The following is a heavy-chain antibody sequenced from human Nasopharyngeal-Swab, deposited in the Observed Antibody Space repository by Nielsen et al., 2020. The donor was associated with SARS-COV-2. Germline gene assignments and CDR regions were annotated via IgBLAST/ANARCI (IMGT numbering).Heavy chain of an antibody. V-gene: IGHV1-2*02. J-gene: IGHJ4*02. CDR2: IDPSNGAT. Sequence: ASVKVSCKASGYTFIGYYIHWVRQAPGQGLEWLGWIDPSNGATKYAQTFQGRISVTRDTSFSTAYMELSGLRSDDTAVYYCASGSMIAFGGITGKFDYWGQGTLVIVSP. CDR1: GYTFIGYY. CDR3: ASGSMIAFGGITGKFDY. D-gene: IGHD3-16*01.